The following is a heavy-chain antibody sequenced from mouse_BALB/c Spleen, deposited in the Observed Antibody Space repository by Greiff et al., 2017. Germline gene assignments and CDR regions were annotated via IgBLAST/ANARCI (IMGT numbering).Heavy chain of an antibody. CDR2: ISYSGST. D-gene: IGHD2-2*01. CDR1: GYSITSDYA. CDR3: AREGYGYHWYFDV. V-gene: IGHV3-2*02. J-gene: IGHJ1*01. Sequence: VQLKQSGPGLVKPSQSLSLTCTVTGYSITSDYAWNWIRQFPGNKLEWMGYISYSGSTSYNPSLKSRISITRDTSKNQFFLQLNSVTTEDTATYYCAREGYGYHWYFDVWGAGTTVTVSS.